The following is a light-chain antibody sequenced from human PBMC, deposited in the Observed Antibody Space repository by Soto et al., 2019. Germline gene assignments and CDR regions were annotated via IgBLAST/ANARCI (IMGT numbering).Light chain of an antibody. CDR1: SSDVGGYNY. V-gene: IGLV2-14*01. J-gene: IGLJ3*02. CDR3: GSWDDSLNGWV. Sequence: QSALTQPASVSGSPGQSITISCTGTSSDVGGYNYVSWYQQHPGKAPKLMIYEVSNRPSGVSNRFSGSKSGNTASLTISGLQAEDEADYYYGSWDDSLNGWVFGGGTKLTVL. CDR2: EVS.